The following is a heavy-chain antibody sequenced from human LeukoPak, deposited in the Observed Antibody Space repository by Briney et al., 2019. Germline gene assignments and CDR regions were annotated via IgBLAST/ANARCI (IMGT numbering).Heavy chain of an antibody. V-gene: IGHV4-61*05. CDR1: GGSISSSSYY. Sequence: SETLSLTCTVSGGSISSSSYYWGWIRQPPGKGLEWIGYIYYSGSTNYNPSLKSRVTISVDTSKNQFSLKLSSVTAADTAVYYCARGGYDFWSGYSPWFDPWGQGTLVTVSS. D-gene: IGHD3-3*01. CDR2: IYYSGST. CDR3: ARGGYDFWSGYSPWFDP. J-gene: IGHJ5*02.